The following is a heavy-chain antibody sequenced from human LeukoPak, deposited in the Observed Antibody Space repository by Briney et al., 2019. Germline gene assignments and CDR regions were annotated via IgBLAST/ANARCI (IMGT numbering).Heavy chain of an antibody. Sequence: GGSLRLSCAASGFNVSNNYMNWVRQAPGKGLEWVSVIYSVGGTFYADSVKGRFTISRDNSKNTLYLQMNSLRAEDTAVYYCARHTTGWSLWGQGTLVTVSS. CDR2: IYSVGGT. J-gene: IGHJ1*01. D-gene: IGHD6-19*01. CDR3: ARHTTGWSL. CDR1: GFNVSNNY. V-gene: IGHV3-53*01.